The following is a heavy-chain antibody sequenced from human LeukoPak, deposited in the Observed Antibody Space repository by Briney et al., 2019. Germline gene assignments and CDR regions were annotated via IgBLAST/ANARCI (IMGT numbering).Heavy chain of an antibody. CDR1: GFTFSSYA. Sequence: GGSLRLSCAASGFTFSSYAMSWVRQAPGKGLEWVSGISGSGDNTYYADSVKGRFSISRDNSKNTLYVQVNSLGTEDTAAYYCAKGSYYDSSGSFYLDYWGQGTLVTVSS. J-gene: IGHJ4*02. D-gene: IGHD3-22*01. V-gene: IGHV3-23*01. CDR3: AKGSYYDSSGSFYLDY. CDR2: ISGSGDNT.